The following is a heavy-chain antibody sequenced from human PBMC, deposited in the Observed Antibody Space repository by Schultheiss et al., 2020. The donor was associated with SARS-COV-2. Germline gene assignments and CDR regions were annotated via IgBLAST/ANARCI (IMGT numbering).Heavy chain of an antibody. Sequence: ASVKVSCKASGYTFTSYDINWVRQATGQGLEWMGWMNPNSGGTNYAQKFQGRVTMTRDTSISTAYMELSSLRSEDTAVYYCARGKRNSSSWPKGYGMDVWGQGTTVTVSS. J-gene: IGHJ6*02. D-gene: IGHD6-13*01. CDR3: ARGKRNSSSWPKGYGMDV. CDR1: GYTFTSYD. V-gene: IGHV1-8*01. CDR2: MNPNSGGT.